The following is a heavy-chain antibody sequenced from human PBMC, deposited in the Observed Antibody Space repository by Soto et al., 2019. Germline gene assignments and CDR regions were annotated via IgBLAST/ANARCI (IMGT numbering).Heavy chain of an antibody. CDR1: GFSFSTYN. CDR2: ISTTSFTI. CDR3: ARDRCYDGTCYSASDS. V-gene: IGHV3-48*02. Sequence: EVRLMESGGGLVQPGGSLRLSCAASGFSFSTYNMDWVRQPPGKGPEWIAYISTTSFTIYYAESVKGRFTISRDNDRNSLYLEMNSLRDEDTAVYYSARDRCYDGTCYSASDSWGQGTLVTVSS. D-gene: IGHD2-15*01. J-gene: IGHJ5*01.